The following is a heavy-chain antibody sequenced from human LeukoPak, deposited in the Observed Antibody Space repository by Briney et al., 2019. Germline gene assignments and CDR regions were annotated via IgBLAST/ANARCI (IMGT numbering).Heavy chain of an antibody. D-gene: IGHD3-10*01. CDR3: ARGDITMVRGFRY. J-gene: IGHJ4*02. V-gene: IGHV4-39*07. CDR2: IYYSGST. Sequence: SETLSLTCTVSGGSISSSSYYWGWIRQPPGKGLEWIGNIYYSGSTYYNPSLKSRVTISVDTSKNQFSLKLSSVTAADTAVYYCARGDITMVRGFRYWGQGTLVTVSS. CDR1: GGSISSSSYY.